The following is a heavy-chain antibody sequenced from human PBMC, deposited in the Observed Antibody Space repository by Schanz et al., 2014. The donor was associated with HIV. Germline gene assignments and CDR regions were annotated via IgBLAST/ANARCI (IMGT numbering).Heavy chain of an antibody. Sequence: QVQLVESGGGVVQPGRSLRLSCAASGFTFSSYGMHWVRQAPGKGLEWVAVIWVDGSNKYYADSVKGRFTISRDNSKKTLYLQMNSLRAGDTAVYYCASTEFPYSSSSDYYYGMDVWGQGTTVTVSS. J-gene: IGHJ6*02. V-gene: IGHV3-33*01. D-gene: IGHD6-6*01. CDR2: IWVDGSNK. CDR3: ASTEFPYSSSSDYYYGMDV. CDR1: GFTFSSYG.